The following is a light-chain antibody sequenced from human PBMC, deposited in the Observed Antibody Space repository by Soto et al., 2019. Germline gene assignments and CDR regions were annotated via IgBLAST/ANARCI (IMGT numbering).Light chain of an antibody. CDR3: QQYGSSPPWT. CDR1: QSVSSNY. V-gene: IGKV3-20*01. J-gene: IGKJ1*01. CDR2: GAS. Sequence: VLTQSPGTLSLSPGERATLSCRASQSVSSNYLAWHQQKPGQAPRLLIYGASSRATGIPDRFSGSGSGTDFTLTISRLEPEDFAVYFCQQYGSSPPWTFGQGTKVEI.